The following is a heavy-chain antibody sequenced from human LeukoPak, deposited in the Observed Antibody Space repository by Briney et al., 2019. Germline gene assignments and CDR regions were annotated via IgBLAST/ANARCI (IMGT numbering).Heavy chain of an antibody. V-gene: IGHV4-59*01. CDR2: IYYSGST. Sequence: SETLSLTCTVSGGSISSYYWSWIRQPPGKGLEWIGYIYYSGSTNYNPSLKSRVTISVDTSKNQFSLKLSSVTAADTAVYYCARDQKSGGLDYWGQGALVTVSS. CDR1: GGSISSYY. CDR3: ARDQKSGGLDY. J-gene: IGHJ4*02.